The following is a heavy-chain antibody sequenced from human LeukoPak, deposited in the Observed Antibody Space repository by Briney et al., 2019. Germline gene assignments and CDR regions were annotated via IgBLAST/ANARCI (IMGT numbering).Heavy chain of an antibody. D-gene: IGHD3-3*01. J-gene: IGHJ5*02. Sequence: PSETLSLTCTVSGGSISSHYWSWIRQPPGKGLEWIGYIYYSGSTNYNPSLKSRVTISVDTSKNQFSLKLSSVTAADTAVYYCARRGITIFGVVRNNWFDPWGQGTLVTVSS. V-gene: IGHV4-59*11. CDR1: GGSISSHY. CDR2: IYYSGST. CDR3: ARRGITIFGVVRNNWFDP.